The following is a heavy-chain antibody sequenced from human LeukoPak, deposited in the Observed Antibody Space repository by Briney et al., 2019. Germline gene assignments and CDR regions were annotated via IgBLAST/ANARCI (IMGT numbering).Heavy chain of an antibody. D-gene: IGHD5-18*01. CDR2: IWYDGSNK. CDR1: GFTFSSYG. CDR3: ARAVDTAMGFVDY. Sequence: PGRSLRLSCAASGFTFSSYGMHWVRQAPGKGLEWVAVIWYDGSNKYYADSVKGRFTISRENSKNTLYLQMNSLRAEDTAVYYCARAVDTAMGFVDYWGQGTLVTVSS. J-gene: IGHJ4*02. V-gene: IGHV3-33*01.